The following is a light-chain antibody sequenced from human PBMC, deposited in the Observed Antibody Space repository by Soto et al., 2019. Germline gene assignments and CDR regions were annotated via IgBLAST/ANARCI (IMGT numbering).Light chain of an antibody. CDR3: ISYAGSNNLV. J-gene: IGLJ2*01. Sequence: QSPLTQPPSASGSPGQSATISCTGTSSDVGGYNYVSWYQQHPGKVPKLMIYEVSKRPSGVPDRFSGSKSGNTASLTVSGLQAEDEADYYCISYAGSNNLVFGGGTKLTVL. CDR1: SSDVGGYNY. V-gene: IGLV2-8*01. CDR2: EVS.